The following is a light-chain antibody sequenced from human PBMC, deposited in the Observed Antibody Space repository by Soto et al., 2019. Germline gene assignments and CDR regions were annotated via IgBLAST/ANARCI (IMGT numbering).Light chain of an antibody. V-gene: IGLV2-14*01. J-gene: IGLJ1*01. CDR3: SSYTSSSILYV. CDR2: EVT. Sequence: QSALTQSASVSGSPGQSITISCTGTSSDVGGYSYVSWYQQHQGKAPQLIIYEVTNRPSGVSNRFSGSKSGNTASLTISGLQAEDEADYYCSSYTSSSILYVFGTGTKVTVL. CDR1: SSDVGGYSY.